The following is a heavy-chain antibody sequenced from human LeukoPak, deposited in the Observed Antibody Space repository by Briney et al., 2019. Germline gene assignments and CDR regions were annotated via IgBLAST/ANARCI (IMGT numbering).Heavy chain of an antibody. Sequence: GGSLRLSCTASGFPFIEYSMNWVRQAPGKGLEWISYIGIDSGNTKYADSVRGRFTISTDKAKNSLYLQMNSLRVEDTAVYYCARDHNYAFDNWGRGTLVSVAS. J-gene: IGHJ4*02. CDR3: ARDHNYAFDN. CDR2: IGIDSGNT. D-gene: IGHD1-1*01. V-gene: IGHV3-48*01. CDR1: GFPFIEYS.